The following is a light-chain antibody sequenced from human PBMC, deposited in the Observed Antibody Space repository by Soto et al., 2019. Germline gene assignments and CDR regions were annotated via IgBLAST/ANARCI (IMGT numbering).Light chain of an antibody. CDR2: GAS. CDR3: QQYNGYWT. J-gene: IGKJ1*01. Sequence: DIQMTQSPSTLSASVGDRVTITCRASQSISNSLAWYQQKSGKAPKLLIYGASSLKSGVPSRFSGSGSGTEYTLTISSLQPDDSATYYCQQYNGYWTFGQGTKVEIK. V-gene: IGKV1-5*03. CDR1: QSISNS.